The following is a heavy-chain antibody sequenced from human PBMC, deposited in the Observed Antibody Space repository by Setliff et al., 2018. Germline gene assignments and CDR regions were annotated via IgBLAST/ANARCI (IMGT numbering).Heavy chain of an antibody. CDR3: AKGKGPSTRGAQDY. D-gene: IGHD3-10*01. J-gene: IGHJ4*02. CDR1: GFTFSRYT. V-gene: IGHV3-21*01. Sequence: GGSLRLSCAASGFTFSRYTINWVRQAPGKGLEWVSSISSSSSYIYYTDSVKGRFAISRDNAKNSLYLQMNSLRAEDTAVYYCAKGKGPSTRGAQDYWGQGTLVTVTS. CDR2: ISSSSSYI.